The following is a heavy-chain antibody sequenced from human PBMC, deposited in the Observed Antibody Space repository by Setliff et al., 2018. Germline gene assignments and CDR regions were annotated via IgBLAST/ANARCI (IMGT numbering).Heavy chain of an antibody. J-gene: IGHJ6*03. CDR2: VKSKTEGATT. D-gene: IGHD3-16*01. CDR3: TTWPENGGYYYYYYMDV. CDR1: GFNFNYAW. Sequence: GGSLRLSCAASGFNFNYAWMSWVRQAPGKGLEWVGRVKSKTEGATTDYVAPVKGRFTISRDDSKNTLFLQMNNLKIEDTAVYYCTTWPENGGYYYYYYMDVWGKGTTVTVSS. V-gene: IGHV3-15*01.